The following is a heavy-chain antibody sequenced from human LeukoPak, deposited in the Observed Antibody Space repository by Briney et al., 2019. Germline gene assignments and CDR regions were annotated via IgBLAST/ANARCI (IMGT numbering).Heavy chain of an antibody. J-gene: IGHJ3*02. Sequence: GGSLRLSCAASGFTFSSYAMHWVRQAPGKGLEWVAVISYDGSNKYYADSVKGRFTISRDNSKNTLYLQMNSLRAEDTAVYYCARDPGPREYSGSYVDAFDIWGQGTMVTVSS. CDR2: ISYDGSNK. CDR1: GFTFSSYA. D-gene: IGHD1-26*01. CDR3: ARDPGPREYSGSYVDAFDI. V-gene: IGHV3-30*14.